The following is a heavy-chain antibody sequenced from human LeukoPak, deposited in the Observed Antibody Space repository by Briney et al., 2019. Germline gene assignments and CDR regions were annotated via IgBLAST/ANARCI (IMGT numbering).Heavy chain of an antibody. CDR3: ARGWRGDHFDF. V-gene: IGHV4-59*11. D-gene: IGHD3-16*01. J-gene: IGHJ4*02. CDR1: GDSLGSHY. Sequence: SEALSLTCTVSGDSLGSHYWSWIRQSPEKGLEWIGFINYSGPTSYSPSLKSRVTMSVDTSNNQFSLRLRSVSAADTAVYYCARGWRGDHFDFWGQGALVTVSS. CDR2: INYSGPT.